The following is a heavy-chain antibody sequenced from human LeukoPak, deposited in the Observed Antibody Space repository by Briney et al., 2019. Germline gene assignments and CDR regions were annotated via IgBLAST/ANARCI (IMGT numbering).Heavy chain of an antibody. CDR2: TYYRSKWYN. J-gene: IGHJ4*02. Sequence: SQTLSLTCAISGDSVSSNSAARNWIRQSPSRGLEWLGRTYYRSKWYNEYAVSVRSRIIINPDTSKNQLSLQLNSATPEDTAVYYCAREKDYIGFDYWGQGTLVTVSS. D-gene: IGHD4-11*01. CDR3: AREKDYIGFDY. V-gene: IGHV6-1*01. CDR1: GDSVSSNSAA.